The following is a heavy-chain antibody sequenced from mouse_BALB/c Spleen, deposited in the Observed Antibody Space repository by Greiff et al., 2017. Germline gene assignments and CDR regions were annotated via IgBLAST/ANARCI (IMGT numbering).Heavy chain of an antibody. CDR2: IWSGGST. CDR3: ARNFYFDV. V-gene: IGHV2-2*02. CDR1: GFSLTSYG. J-gene: IGHJ1*01. Sequence: VMLVESGPGLVQPSQSLSITCTVSGFSLTSYGVHWVRQSPGKGLEWLGVIWSGGSTDYNAAFISRLSISKDNSKSQVFFKMNSLQANDTAIYYCARNFYFDVWGAGTTVTVSS.